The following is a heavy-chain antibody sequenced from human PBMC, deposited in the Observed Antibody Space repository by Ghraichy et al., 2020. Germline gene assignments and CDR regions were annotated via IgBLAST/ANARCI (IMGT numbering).Heavy chain of an antibody. CDR3: AGAHLGSCSDSSCFSYYSDS. CDR1: GYTFNSYG. D-gene: IGHD2-15*01. Sequence: ASVKVSCKASGYTFNSYGINWVRQAPGQGLEWMGWINSNNGKTNYAQNLQGRVTVTTDTSTSTAYMELRSLRSDDTAVYYCAGAHLGSCSDSSCFSYYSDSWGQGTLVTVSA. V-gene: IGHV1-18*01. J-gene: IGHJ4*02. CDR2: INSNNGKT.